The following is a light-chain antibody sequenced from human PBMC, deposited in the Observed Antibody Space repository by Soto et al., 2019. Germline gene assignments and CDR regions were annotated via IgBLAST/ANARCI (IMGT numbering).Light chain of an antibody. J-gene: IGKJ5*01. CDR3: QKYNTVPAT. Sequence: DIQMTQSPPSLSASVGDRVTITCRASQGIGNSLAWYQQKPGTVPKLLIYSASTLQSGVPSRFSGSGSGTDFTITISSLQTEDVAAYYCQKYNTVPATFGQGTRLEIK. CDR2: SAS. V-gene: IGKV1-27*01. CDR1: QGIGNS.